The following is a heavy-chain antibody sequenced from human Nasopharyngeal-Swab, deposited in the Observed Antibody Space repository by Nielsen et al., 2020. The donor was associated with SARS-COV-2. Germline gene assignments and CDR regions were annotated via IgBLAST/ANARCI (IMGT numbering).Heavy chain of an antibody. CDR1: GFRFSTFW. J-gene: IGHJ4*02. V-gene: IGHV3-74*01. CDR2: INTDGRRT. CDR3: ARDLGGFGGY. Sequence: LKISCAASGFRFSTFWMHWVRQVPGEGLVWVSRINTDGRRTNYAESVKGRFTISRDNVKNMLYLQVNNLRPEDTAVYYCARDLGGFGGYWGQGTLATVSS. D-gene: IGHD4-23*01.